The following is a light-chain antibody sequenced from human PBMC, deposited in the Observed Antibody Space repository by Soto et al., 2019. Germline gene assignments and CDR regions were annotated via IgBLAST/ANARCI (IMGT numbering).Light chain of an antibody. V-gene: IGKV3-20*01. CDR3: QQYGSSPIT. CDR1: QSVSSSY. J-gene: IGKJ5*01. CDR2: GAS. Sequence: EIVLTQSPGTLSLSPGERATLSCRASQSVSSSYLAWYQQKPGQAPRLLIYGASSRATGIPDRFSGSGSVTVFTITISRLEPEDFAVYYCQQYGSSPITFGQGTRLEIK.